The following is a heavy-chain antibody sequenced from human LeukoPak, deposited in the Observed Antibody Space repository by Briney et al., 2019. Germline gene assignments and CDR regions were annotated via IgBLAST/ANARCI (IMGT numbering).Heavy chain of an antibody. J-gene: IGHJ3*02. CDR3: ARRLPAPEAFDI. CDR1: GYSFTTYW. Sequence: GESLKISCKGSGYSFTTYWIGWVRHLPGKGLEWMGIIYPGDSDTRYSPSFQGQVTISADKSISTAYLQWSSLKASDAAIYYCARRLPAPEAFDIWGQGTMVTVSS. CDR2: IYPGDSDT. V-gene: IGHV5-51*01. D-gene: IGHD2-2*01.